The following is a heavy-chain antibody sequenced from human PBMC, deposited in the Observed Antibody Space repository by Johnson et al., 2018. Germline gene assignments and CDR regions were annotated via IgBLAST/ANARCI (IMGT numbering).Heavy chain of an antibody. CDR2: ISSSGSTI. CDR1: GFTFSDYY. CDR3: AKELYGSGSYYYYYYYGMDV. D-gene: IGHD3-10*01. Sequence: VQLVESGGGLVKPGGSLRLSCAASGFTFSDYYMSWIRQAPGKGLEWVSYISSSGSTIYYADSVKGRFTISRDNSKNTLYLQMNSLRAEDTAVYYCAKELYGSGSYYYYYYYGMDVWGQGTTVTVSS. V-gene: IGHV3-11*04. J-gene: IGHJ6*02.